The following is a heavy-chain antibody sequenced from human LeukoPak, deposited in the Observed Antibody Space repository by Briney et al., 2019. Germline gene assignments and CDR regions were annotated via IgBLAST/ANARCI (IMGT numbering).Heavy chain of an antibody. Sequence: GGSLRLSCAASGFTFSDYYMSWIRHAPGKGLEWVSYISSSGSTIYYADSVKGRFTISRDNAKNSLYLQMNSLRAEDTAVYYCARYYYDSSGYYYFDYWGQGTLVTVSS. CDR2: ISSSGSTI. J-gene: IGHJ4*02. CDR1: GFTFSDYY. V-gene: IGHV3-11*01. D-gene: IGHD3-22*01. CDR3: ARYYYDSSGYYYFDY.